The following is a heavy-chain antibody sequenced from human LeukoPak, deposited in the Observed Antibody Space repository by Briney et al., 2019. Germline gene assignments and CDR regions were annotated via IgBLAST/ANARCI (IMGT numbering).Heavy chain of an antibody. Sequence: GGSLRLSCAASGFTFSSYAMSWVRQAPGKGLEWVSAISGSGGSTYYADSVKGRFTISRDNAKNSLYLQMNSLRAEDTAVYYCARDPKDIVVVPAAMGGSYYYGMDVWGQGTTVTVSS. J-gene: IGHJ6*02. V-gene: IGHV3-23*01. CDR2: ISGSGGST. D-gene: IGHD2-2*01. CDR3: ARDPKDIVVVPAAMGGSYYYGMDV. CDR1: GFTFSSYA.